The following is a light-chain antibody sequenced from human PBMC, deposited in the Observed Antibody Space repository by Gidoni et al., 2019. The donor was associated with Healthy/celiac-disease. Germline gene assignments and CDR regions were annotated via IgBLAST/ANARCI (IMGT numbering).Light chain of an antibody. CDR2: LGS. J-gene: IGKJ1*01. V-gene: IGKV2-28*01. CDR3: MQALQTPRT. CDR1: QSLLHSNGYNY. Sequence: DIAMTQSPLSLPVTPGEPASITCRSSQSLLHSNGYNYLDWYLQKPGQSPTLLIYLGSNRASGVPDRFSGSGSGTDFTLKISRVEAEDVGVYYCMQALQTPRTFGQGTKVEIK.